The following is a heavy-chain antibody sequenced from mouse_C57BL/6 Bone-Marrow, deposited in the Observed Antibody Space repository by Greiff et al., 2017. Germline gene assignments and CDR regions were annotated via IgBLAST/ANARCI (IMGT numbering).Heavy chain of an antibody. D-gene: IGHD1-1*01. CDR3: ARHAVYAMDY. V-gene: IGHV5-15*01. Sequence: EVKVVESGGGLVQPGGSLKLSCAASGFTFSDYGMAWVRQAPRKGPEWVAFISNLAYSIYYADTVTGRVTITRENAKNTLYLEMSSLRSEDTAMYYCARHAVYAMDYWGQGTSVTVSS. CDR1: GFTFSDYG. CDR2: ISNLAYSI. J-gene: IGHJ4*01.